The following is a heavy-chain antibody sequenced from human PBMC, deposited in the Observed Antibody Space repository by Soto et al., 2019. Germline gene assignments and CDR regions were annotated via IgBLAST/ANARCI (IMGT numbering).Heavy chain of an antibody. D-gene: IGHD3-22*01. CDR2: ISSSSSYI. CDR3: TAMIVRVGGMAV. CDR1: GFTFSSYS. J-gene: IGHJ6*02. V-gene: IGHV3-21*01. Sequence: GYLRLSCAASGFTFSSYSMNWVRQAPGKGLEWVSSISSSSSYIYYADSVKGRFTISRDNAKNSLYLQMNSLRAEDTAVYYCTAMIVRVGGMAVWGQGTTATVPS.